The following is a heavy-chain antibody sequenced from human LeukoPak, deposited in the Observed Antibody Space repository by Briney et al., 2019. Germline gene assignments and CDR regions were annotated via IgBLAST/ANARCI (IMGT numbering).Heavy chain of an antibody. J-gene: IGHJ4*02. CDR2: INPNSGGT. V-gene: IGHV1-2*02. CDR3: ATEGFAGYYDSSGY. CDR1: GYTFTGYY. D-gene: IGHD3-22*01. Sequence: ASVKVSCKASGYTFTGYYMHWVRQAPGQGLEWMGWINPNSGGTNYTQKFQGRVTMTRDTSISTAYMELSRLRSDDTAVYYCATEGFAGYYDSSGYWGQGTLVTVSS.